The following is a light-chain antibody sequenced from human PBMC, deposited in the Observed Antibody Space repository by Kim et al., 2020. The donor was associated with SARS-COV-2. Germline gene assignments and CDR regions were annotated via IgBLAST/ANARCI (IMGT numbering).Light chain of an antibody. V-gene: IGKV3-20*01. CDR2: GGS. J-gene: IGKJ5*01. CDR1: QSVSSTF. Sequence: EIVLTQSPATLSLSPGEGATLSCRASQSVSSTFLAWYQQKPGQAPRLLIYGGSSRATGIPDRFSGRGSGTDFTLTISRLQPEDFAVYYCQQYDTSTTLGQGTRLEIK. CDR3: QQYDTSTT.